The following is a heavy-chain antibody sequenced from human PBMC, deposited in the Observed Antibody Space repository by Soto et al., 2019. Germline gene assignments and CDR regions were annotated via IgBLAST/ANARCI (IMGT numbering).Heavy chain of an antibody. V-gene: IGHV4-4*02. D-gene: IGHD5-12*01. CDR1: GDSISSDDW. J-gene: IGHJ4*02. Sequence: SETLSLTCAVSGDSISSDDWWSWVRQPPEKGLEWIGEIYRGTTPTYNPSLESRFTISVDNSKNHLSLKLNSVTAADTAVYYCVKNCAYAFEYWGQGTLVTVSS. CDR3: VKNCAYAFEY. CDR2: IYRGTTP.